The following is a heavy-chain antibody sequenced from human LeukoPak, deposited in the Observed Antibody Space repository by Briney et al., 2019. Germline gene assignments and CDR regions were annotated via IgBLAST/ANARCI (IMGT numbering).Heavy chain of an antibody. CDR2: IYYSEIT. V-gene: IGHV4-39*07. Sequence: NSAVTLSLPCTLSGGPNCRSNDYGRRSRQPRGKGVEWIWSIYYSEITHYNPSLKSRLTISLVTAKNQLSSKLRSVTAADTDVHFCARERIEPTVTSDYWGEGTLVTVSS. CDR1: GGPNCRSNDY. J-gene: IGHJ4*02. D-gene: IGHD4-17*01. CDR3: ARERIEPTVTSDY.